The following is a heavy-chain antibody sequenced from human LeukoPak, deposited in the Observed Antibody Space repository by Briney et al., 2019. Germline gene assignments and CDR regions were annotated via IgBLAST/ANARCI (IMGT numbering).Heavy chain of an antibody. CDR3: ARHLTTITVPRDAFDI. CDR1: GFTFSSYS. CDR2: ISSSSGTI. J-gene: IGHJ3*02. V-gene: IGHV3-48*02. Sequence: GGSLRLSCAASGFTFSSYSMSWVRQAPGRGLEWVSYISSSSGTIYYAGSVKGRFTISRDNAKNSLYLQMNRLRDEDTAVYYCARHLTTITVPRDAFDIWGQGTMVIVSS. D-gene: IGHD1-1*01.